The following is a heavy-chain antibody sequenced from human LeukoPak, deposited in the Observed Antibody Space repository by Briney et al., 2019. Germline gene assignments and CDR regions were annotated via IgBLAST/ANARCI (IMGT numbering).Heavy chain of an antibody. CDR2: IIPIFGTA. CDR1: GGTFSSYA. CDR3: ARGTFGVVINNWFDP. V-gene: IGHV1-69*13. J-gene: IGHJ5*02. D-gene: IGHD3-3*01. Sequence: GASVKVSCKASGGTFSSYAIGWVRQAPGQGLEWMGGIIPIFGTANYAQKFQGRVTITADESTSTAYMELSSLRSEDTAVYYCARGTFGVVINNWFDPWGQGTLVTVS.